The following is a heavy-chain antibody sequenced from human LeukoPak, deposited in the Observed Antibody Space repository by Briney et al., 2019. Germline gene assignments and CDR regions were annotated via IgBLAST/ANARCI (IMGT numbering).Heavy chain of an antibody. D-gene: IGHD4-23*01. CDR2: ISGTGGSI. Sequence: GGSLRLSCAASGFTFSSYEMNWVRQAPGKGLEWVSLISGTGGSIYYAESVKGRFTISRDNAKNTLYLQMNSLRAEDTAVYYCARSSRELRGYAPWEVMPPFDYWGQGTLVTVSS. CDR3: ARSSRELRGYAPWEVMPPFDY. CDR1: GFTFSSYE. V-gene: IGHV3-48*03. J-gene: IGHJ4*02.